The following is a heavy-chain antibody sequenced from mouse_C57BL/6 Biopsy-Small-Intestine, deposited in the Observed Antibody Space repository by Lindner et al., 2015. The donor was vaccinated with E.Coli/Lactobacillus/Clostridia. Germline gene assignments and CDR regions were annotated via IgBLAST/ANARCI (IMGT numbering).Heavy chain of an antibody. Sequence: SVKVSCKTSGYTFISYDINWVRQAPGQGLEWMGWMNPISGNTVYAQRFQGRVTMTRDTSISTAYMELSSLRSDDTAVYFCARGLKIVGTTLAYWGQGTLVTVSS. CDR1: GYTFISYD. V-gene: IGHV1-85*01. J-gene: IGHJ4*01. CDR3: ARGLKIVGTTLAY. CDR2: MNPISGNT. D-gene: IGHD2-12*01.